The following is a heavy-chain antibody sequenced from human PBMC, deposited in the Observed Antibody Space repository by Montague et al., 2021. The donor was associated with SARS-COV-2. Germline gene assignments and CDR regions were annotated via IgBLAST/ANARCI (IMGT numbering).Heavy chain of an antibody. Sequence: SLRLSCAASGFTFTSYSMNWVRQAPGKGLEWVAATRSDGSSKYYADSVKGRFTISRDNSKNTLYLQMNILRAEETAVYYCARGPTGWDPYDIWGQGTMVTVSS. CDR1: GFTFTSYS. CDR2: TRSDGSSK. V-gene: IGHV3-33*01. CDR3: ARGPTGWDPYDI. J-gene: IGHJ3*02. D-gene: IGHD4-11*01.